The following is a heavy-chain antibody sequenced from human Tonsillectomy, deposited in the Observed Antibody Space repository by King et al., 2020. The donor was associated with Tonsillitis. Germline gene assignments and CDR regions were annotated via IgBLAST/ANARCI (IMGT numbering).Heavy chain of an antibody. CDR3: AIVGNNLNSALDF. CDR1: GYTLINVY. Sequence: VQRVESGADVKKPGASVKVSCKTSGYTLINVYIHWVRQAPGQGREWMGWNNPYSGGTNYATKFQGRVTMTRDTSISTAYMERSGLRSDDTAVYFCAIVGNNLNSALDFWGQGTMVTVSS. V-gene: IGHV1-2*02. CDR2: NNPYSGGT. J-gene: IGHJ3*01. D-gene: IGHD1-20*01.